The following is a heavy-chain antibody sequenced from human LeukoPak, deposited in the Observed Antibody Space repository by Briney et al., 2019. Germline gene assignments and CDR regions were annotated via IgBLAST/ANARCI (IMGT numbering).Heavy chain of an antibody. J-gene: IGHJ4*02. CDR2: IYYSGST. CDR1: GASVSSGGYY. CDR3: ARRGGAARSFDY. V-gene: IGHV4-61*08. D-gene: IGHD2-21*01. Sequence: SETLSLTCTVSGASVSSGGYYWSWIRQPPGKGLEWIGNIYYSGSTNYNPSLKSRVTISVDTSKNQFSLKVSSVTAADTAVYYCARRGGAARSFDYWGQGTLVTVSS.